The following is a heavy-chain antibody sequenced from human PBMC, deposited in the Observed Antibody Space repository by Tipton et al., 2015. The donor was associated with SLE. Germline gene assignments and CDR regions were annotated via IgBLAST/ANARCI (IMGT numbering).Heavy chain of an antibody. V-gene: IGHV3-33*01. J-gene: IGHJ4*02. Sequence: SLRFSCAASGFTFSSYGMHWVRQAPGKGLEWVAVIWYDGSNKYYADSVKGRFTISRDNSKNTLYLQMNSLRAEDTAVYYCARVAPRNYDFWSGYPDYWGQGTLVTVSS. CDR3: ARVAPRNYDFWSGYPDY. CDR2: IWYDGSNK. D-gene: IGHD3-3*01. CDR1: GFTFSSYG.